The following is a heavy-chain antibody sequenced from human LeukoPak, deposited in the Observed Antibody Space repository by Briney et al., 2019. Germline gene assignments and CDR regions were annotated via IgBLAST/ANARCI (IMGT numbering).Heavy chain of an antibody. V-gene: IGHV4-59*02. CDR1: GGSVSGYY. J-gene: IGHJ4*02. Sequence: SETLSLTCVVSGGSVSGYYWGWIRQPPGRGLEWIGYVYYSGSTNYNPSFKSRITISVDTSRNQFSLQLSSVTAADTAVYYCARIHRYCSGGACYVPDNWGQGTLVAVSS. D-gene: IGHD2-15*01. CDR2: VYYSGST. CDR3: ARIHRYCSGGACYVPDN.